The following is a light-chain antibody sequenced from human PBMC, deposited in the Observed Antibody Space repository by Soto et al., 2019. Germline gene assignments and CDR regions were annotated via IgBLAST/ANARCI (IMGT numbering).Light chain of an antibody. CDR1: QSVSSS. CDR2: DTS. Sequence: EIVVTQSPATLSVSPGERVTLSCRASQSVSSSLAWYQQRPGQAPRLLIYDTSTRAAGIAARFSGSGSGTEVTLTISSLQSEDSAVYYCQQYVHWPPGAFDQGTTVEIK. CDR3: QQYVHWPPGA. J-gene: IGKJ1*01. V-gene: IGKV3-15*01.